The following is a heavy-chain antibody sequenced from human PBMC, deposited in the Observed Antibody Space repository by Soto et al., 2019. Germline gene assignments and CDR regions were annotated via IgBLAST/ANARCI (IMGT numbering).Heavy chain of an antibody. D-gene: IGHD3-22*01. Sequence: QVQLVQSGAEVKKPGSSVKVSCKASGGTFSSYAINWVRQAPGQGLEWMGGIIPIFGTANYAQKFQGSVTITADESTSTAYMELSSLRAEDTAVYYCAGSDYYDSSGYDWDQYWGQGTLVTVSS. CDR2: IIPIFGTA. J-gene: IGHJ4*02. CDR1: GGTFSSYA. CDR3: AGSDYYDSSGYDWDQY. V-gene: IGHV1-69*12.